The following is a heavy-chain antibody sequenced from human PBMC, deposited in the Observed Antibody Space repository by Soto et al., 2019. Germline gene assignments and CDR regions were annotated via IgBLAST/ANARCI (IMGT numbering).Heavy chain of an antibody. CDR2: INAGNGNT. J-gene: IGHJ4*02. CDR3: ARGVAPYYFDY. D-gene: IGHD2-15*01. Sequence: XSVKVSCKASGYTFTSYAMHWVRQAPGQRLEWMGWINAGNGNTKYSQKFQGRVTITRDTSASTAYMELSSLRSEDTAVYYCARGVAPYYFDYWGQGTLVTVSS. CDR1: GYTFTSYA. V-gene: IGHV1-3*01.